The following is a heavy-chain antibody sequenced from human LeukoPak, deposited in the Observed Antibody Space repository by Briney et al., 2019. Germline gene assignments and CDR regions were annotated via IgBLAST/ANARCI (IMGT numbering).Heavy chain of an antibody. CDR3: ALSLVEGSGWLFDY. D-gene: IGHD6-19*01. CDR1: GFTFSIYA. Sequence: AGGSLRLFCAASGFTFSIYAMSWVRQAPGKGLECVSAISGSGGNTYYADPVKGRFTISRDNSKNPLYLQMNSLRAEDTAVYCCALSLVEGSGWLFDYWGQGTLVSVS. CDR2: ISGSGGNT. J-gene: IGHJ4*02. V-gene: IGHV3-23*01.